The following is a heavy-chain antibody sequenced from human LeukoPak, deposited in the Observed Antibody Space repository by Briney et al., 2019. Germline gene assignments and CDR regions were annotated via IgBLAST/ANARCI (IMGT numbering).Heavy chain of an antibody. Sequence: PSETLSLTCAVYGGSFSGYYWSWIRQPPGKGLEWIGEINHSGSTNYNPSLKSRVTISVDTSKNQFSLKLSSVTAADTAVYYCARWPTYSSSSGAYFDYWGQGTLVTVSS. CDR3: ARWPTYSSSSGAYFDY. CDR2: INHSGST. CDR1: GGSFSGYY. J-gene: IGHJ4*02. D-gene: IGHD6-6*01. V-gene: IGHV4-34*01.